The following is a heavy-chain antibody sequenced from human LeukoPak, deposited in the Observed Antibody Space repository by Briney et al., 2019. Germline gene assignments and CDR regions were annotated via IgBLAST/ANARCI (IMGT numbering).Heavy chain of an antibody. J-gene: IGHJ6*02. V-gene: IGHV3-9*01. D-gene: IGHD3-10*01. Sequence: GRSLRLSCAASGFTFDDCAMHWVRQVPGKGLEWVSGISWDSDYKGYADSVKGRFTISRDNTKNSLYLQMNSLRVEDTALYFCAKGRGFENYYYYGMDVWGQGTTVTVSS. CDR1: GFTFDDCA. CDR3: AKGRGFENYYYYGMDV. CDR2: ISWDSDYK.